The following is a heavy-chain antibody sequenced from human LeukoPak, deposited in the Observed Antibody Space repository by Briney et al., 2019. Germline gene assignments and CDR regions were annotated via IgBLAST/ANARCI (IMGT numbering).Heavy chain of an antibody. CDR2: INPNSGGT. CDR1: GYTFTAYY. CDR3: ALALRYSSSWYEDY. V-gene: IGHV1-2*02. J-gene: IGHJ4*02. Sequence: AASVKVSCKVSGYTFTAYYMHWVRQSPGQGLGCLGWINPNSGGTNYAQKLQGRVTITRDTSIRTAYMELSRLRSDDTAVYYCALALRYSSSWYEDYWGQGTLVTVSS. D-gene: IGHD6-13*01.